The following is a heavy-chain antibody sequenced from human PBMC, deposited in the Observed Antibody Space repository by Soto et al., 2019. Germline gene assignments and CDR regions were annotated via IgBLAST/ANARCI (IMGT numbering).Heavy chain of an antibody. CDR1: GGSIRGSNAY. CDR2: MHYSGYT. CDR3: GRRVEDSRGYYYADY. V-gene: IGHV4-39*01. D-gene: IGHD3-22*01. Sequence: QLQLRESGPGLVKPSETLSLTCTVSGGSIRGSNAYWAWIRQTPGKGLEWIGSMHYSGYTHYNPSLESRATISVDTSNNQFSLKLTSLTAADTAMYYCGRRVEDSRGYYYADYWGQGILVTVSS. J-gene: IGHJ4*02.